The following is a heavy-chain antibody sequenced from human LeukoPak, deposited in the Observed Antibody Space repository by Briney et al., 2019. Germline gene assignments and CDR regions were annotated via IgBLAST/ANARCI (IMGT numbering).Heavy chain of an antibody. Sequence: SVKVSCKASGGTFSSYAISWVRQAPGQGLEWMGGIIPIFGTANYAQKFQGRVTITADESTSTAYMELSSLRSEDTAVYYCARVNYDFWSGYYTFGYYYYMDVWGKGTTVTVSS. CDR2: IIPIFGTA. V-gene: IGHV1-69*13. CDR3: ARVNYDFWSGYYTFGYYYYMDV. J-gene: IGHJ6*03. CDR1: GGTFSSYA. D-gene: IGHD3-3*01.